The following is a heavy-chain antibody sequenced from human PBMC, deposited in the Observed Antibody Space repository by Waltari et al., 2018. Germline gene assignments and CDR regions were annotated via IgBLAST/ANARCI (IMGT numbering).Heavy chain of an antibody. CDR3: AREDGSGRYYSGAFDY. V-gene: IGHV1-3*01. CDR1: GYTFTSYS. Sequence: QVQLVQSGAEVKKPGASVKVSCKTSGYTFTSYSMHWVRQAPGQRLEWMGWINVGNGNTKYSQKLQSRVTITRDTSATTAYMELSSLRSEDTAVYYCAREDGSGRYYSGAFDYWGQGTLVTVSS. D-gene: IGHD3-10*01. J-gene: IGHJ4*02. CDR2: INVGNGNT.